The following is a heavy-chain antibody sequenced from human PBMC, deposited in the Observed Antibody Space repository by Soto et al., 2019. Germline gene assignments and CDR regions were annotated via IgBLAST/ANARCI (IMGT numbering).Heavy chain of an antibody. CDR3: TRPRADYGNAFDI. CDR1: GYSFTSYW. CDR2: IYPDDSDT. D-gene: IGHD4-17*01. J-gene: IGHJ3*02. Sequence: PGESLEISCQASGYSFTSYWIGCVRQMPGKGLEWIGNIYPDDSDTIYSPSFQGQVTISVDKSISTTYLQWTSLKASDTAMYYCTRPRADYGNAFDIWGKGTMVTVSS. V-gene: IGHV5-51*01.